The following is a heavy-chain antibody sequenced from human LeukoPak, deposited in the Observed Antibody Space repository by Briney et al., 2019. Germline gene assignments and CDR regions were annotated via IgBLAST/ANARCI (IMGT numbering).Heavy chain of an antibody. D-gene: IGHD1-26*01. CDR2: IYHSGST. CDR3: ARGIRELPFDY. CDR1: GGSISSSSYY. J-gene: IGHJ4*02. V-gene: IGHV4-39*07. Sequence: SETLSFTCTVSGGSISSSSYYWGWIRQPPGKGLEWIGSIYHSGSTYYNPSLKSRVTISVDTSKNQFSLKLSSVTAADTAVYYCARGIRELPFDYWGQGTLVTVSS.